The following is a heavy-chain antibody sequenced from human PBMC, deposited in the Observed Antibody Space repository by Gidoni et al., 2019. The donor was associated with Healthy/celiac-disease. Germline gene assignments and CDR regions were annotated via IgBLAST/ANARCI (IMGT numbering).Heavy chain of an antibody. Sequence: QVQLVQSGAEVKKPGSSVKVSCKASGGTFSSYAISWGRQAPGQGLGWMGGIIPIFGTANYAQKFQGRVTITADESTSTAYMELSSLRSEDTAVYYCASLRYFDWLRADNYYYYYMDVWGKGTTVTVSS. CDR3: ASLRYFDWLRADNYYYYYMDV. CDR2: IIPIFGTA. J-gene: IGHJ6*03. CDR1: GGTFSSYA. V-gene: IGHV1-69*01. D-gene: IGHD3-9*01.